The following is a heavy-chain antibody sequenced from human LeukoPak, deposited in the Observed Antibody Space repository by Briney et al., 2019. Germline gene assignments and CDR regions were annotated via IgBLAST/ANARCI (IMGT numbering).Heavy chain of an antibody. V-gene: IGHV4-59*08. Sequence: SETLSLTCSVSGRSISGHYWTWIRQPPGKGLEWIGYIYSSGSTNYNSSLKSRVTISEDKSKNQFSLKLSSVTAADTAVYYCAIIYGSGSYSDYWGQGTLVTVSS. CDR2: IYSSGST. CDR1: GRSISGHY. CDR3: AIIYGSGSYSDY. D-gene: IGHD3-10*01. J-gene: IGHJ4*02.